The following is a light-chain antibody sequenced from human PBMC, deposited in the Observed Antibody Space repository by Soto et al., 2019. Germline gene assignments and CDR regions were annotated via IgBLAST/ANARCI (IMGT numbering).Light chain of an antibody. J-gene: IGKJ1*01. Sequence: DIQMTQSPSTLSVYVGDRVTITCRASQSVTNWLSWCQQKPGKAPKLLIYDASNLESVVPSRFSGGGSGTDFTLTVSSLQPDDFATYYCQQYNNYTPTFGQGTKVEV. CDR3: QQYNNYTPT. CDR1: QSVTNW. V-gene: IGKV1-5*01. CDR2: DAS.